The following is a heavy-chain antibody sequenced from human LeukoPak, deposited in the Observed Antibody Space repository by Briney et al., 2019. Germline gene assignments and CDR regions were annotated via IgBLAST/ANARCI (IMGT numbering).Heavy chain of an antibody. D-gene: IGHD5-12*01. V-gene: IGHV1-18*01. Sequence: ASVKVSCKASGYTFTSYGISWVRQAPGQGLEWMGWISAYNGDTNYAQKLQGRVTMTTDTSTSTAYMELRSLRSDDTAVYYCARGLQPHFGLRIVATTRGPYYFDYWGQGTLVTVSS. CDR1: GYTFTSYG. CDR2: ISAYNGDT. J-gene: IGHJ4*02. CDR3: ARGLQPHFGLRIVATTRGPYYFDY.